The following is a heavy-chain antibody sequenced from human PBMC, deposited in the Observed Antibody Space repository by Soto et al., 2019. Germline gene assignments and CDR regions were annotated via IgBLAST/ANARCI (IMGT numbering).Heavy chain of an antibody. CDR2: IRSKANSYAT. CDR1: GFTFSGSA. CDR3: TSGASGSYYYYYGMDV. V-gene: IGHV3-73*01. Sequence: SLRLSCAASGFTFSGSAMHWVRQASGKGLEWVGRIRSKANSYATAYAASVKGRFTISRDDSKNTAYLQMNSLKTEDTAVYYCTSGASGSYYYYYGMDVWGQGTTVTVSS. D-gene: IGHD1-26*01. J-gene: IGHJ6*02.